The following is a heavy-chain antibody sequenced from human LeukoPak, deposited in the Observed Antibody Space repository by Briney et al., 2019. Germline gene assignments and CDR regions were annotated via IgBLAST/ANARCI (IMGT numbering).Heavy chain of an antibody. CDR3: ARGAHYYDSSGLDY. V-gene: IGHV1-18*01. Sequence: ASVKVSCKASGYTFTSYGISWVRQAPGQGLEWMGWISAYNGNTNYAQKLQGRFTITTDTSTSTPYMELRSLRSDDTAVYYCARGAHYYDSSGLDYWGQGTLVTVSS. D-gene: IGHD3-22*01. CDR2: ISAYNGNT. J-gene: IGHJ4*02. CDR1: GYTFTSYG.